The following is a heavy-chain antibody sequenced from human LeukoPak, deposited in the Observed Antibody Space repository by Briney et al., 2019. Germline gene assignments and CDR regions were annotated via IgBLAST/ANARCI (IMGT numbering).Heavy chain of an antibody. CDR1: RFVFTNYY. J-gene: IGHJ5*01. V-gene: IGHV3-11*01. D-gene: IGHD5-24*01. CDR3: ARAGTYDGYKVLDS. CDR2: IAYDGDTK. Sequence: MPGGSLRPSCEASRFVFTNYYMSWVRQAPGKGLDWIATIAYDGDTKYYADSAEGRFTISRDNAKNSLSLQMNSLRAEDTAVYFCARAGTYDGYKVLDSWGQGTLVTVSS.